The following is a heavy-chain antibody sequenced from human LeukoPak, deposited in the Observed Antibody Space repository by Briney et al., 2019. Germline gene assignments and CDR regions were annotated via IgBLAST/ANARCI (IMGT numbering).Heavy chain of an antibody. V-gene: IGHV4-30-2*01. D-gene: IGHD6-13*01. CDR3: ARAEGSSSWYYFDY. CDR2: IYHSGST. Sequence: WVRQMPGKGLEWIGYIYHSGSTYYNPSLKSRVTISVDRSKNQFSLKLSSVTAADTAVYYCARAEGSSSWYYFDYWGQGTLVTDSS. J-gene: IGHJ4*02.